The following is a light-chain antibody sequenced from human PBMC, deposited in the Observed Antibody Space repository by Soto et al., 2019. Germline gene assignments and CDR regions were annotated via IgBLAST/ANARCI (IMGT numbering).Light chain of an antibody. CDR3: QQYHSYPVT. J-gene: IGKJ4*01. Sequence: DIQMTQSPSSLSASVGDTVTITCRASQDISNFLAWSQQKPGKAPKPLISAASSLQSGVPSKFSGSGSGTEFTLTISSLQPEDFATYYCQQYHSYPVTFGGGTQVEIK. CDR1: QDISNF. CDR2: AAS. V-gene: IGKV1-16*02.